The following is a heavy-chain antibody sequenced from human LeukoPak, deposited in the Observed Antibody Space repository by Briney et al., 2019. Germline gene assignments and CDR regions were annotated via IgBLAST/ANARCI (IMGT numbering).Heavy chain of an antibody. CDR2: IYSGGST. CDR1: GFTVSSNY. D-gene: IGHD3-3*01. Sequence: PGGSLRLSCAASGFTVSSNYMSWVRQAPGKGLGWVSVIYSGGSTYYADSVKGRFTISRDNSKNTLYLQMNSLRAEDTAVYYCAIEGPRYDFWSGPYYYGMDVWGQGTTVTVSS. V-gene: IGHV3-53*01. CDR3: AIEGPRYDFWSGPYYYGMDV. J-gene: IGHJ6*02.